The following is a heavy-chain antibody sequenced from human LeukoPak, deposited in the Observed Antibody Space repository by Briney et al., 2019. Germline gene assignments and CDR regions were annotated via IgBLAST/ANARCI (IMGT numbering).Heavy chain of an antibody. D-gene: IGHD5-18*01. CDR2: IYPGDSDT. J-gene: IGHJ6*02. V-gene: IGHV5-51*01. Sequence: GESLKISCKGSGYSFTSYWIGWVRQVPGKGLEWMGIIYPGDSDTRYSPSFQGQVTISADKSISTAYLQWSSLKASGTAMYYCARQGYSYGEQSNYYGMDVWGQGTTVTVSS. CDR3: ARQGYSYGEQSNYYGMDV. CDR1: GYSFTSYW.